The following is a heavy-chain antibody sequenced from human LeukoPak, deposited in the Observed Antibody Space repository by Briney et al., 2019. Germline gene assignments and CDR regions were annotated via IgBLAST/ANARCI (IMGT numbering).Heavy chain of an antibody. D-gene: IGHD6-13*01. V-gene: IGHV4-39*01. J-gene: IGHJ4*02. Sequence: SETLSLTCTVSGGSISRSSYYWGWIRQPPGKGLEWIGSIYYSGSTYYNPSLKSRVTISVDTSKNQFSLKLSSVTAADTAVYYCASIAAAGNEWGQGTLVTVSS. CDR1: GGSISRSSYY. CDR2: IYYSGST. CDR3: ASIAAAGNE.